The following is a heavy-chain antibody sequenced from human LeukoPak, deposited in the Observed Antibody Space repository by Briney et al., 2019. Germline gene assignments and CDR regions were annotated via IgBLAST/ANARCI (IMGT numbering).Heavy chain of an antibody. Sequence: SETLSLTCSVSGGSISGYYWSWIRQPPGKGLEWIDYISYSGSTNYNPSLKSRVTMSVDTSKSQFSLKLSSVTAADTAVYYCARHASGFAFDIWGQGTMVTVSS. J-gene: IGHJ3*02. V-gene: IGHV4-59*08. D-gene: IGHD3-10*01. CDR2: ISYSGST. CDR3: ARHASGFAFDI. CDR1: GGSISGYY.